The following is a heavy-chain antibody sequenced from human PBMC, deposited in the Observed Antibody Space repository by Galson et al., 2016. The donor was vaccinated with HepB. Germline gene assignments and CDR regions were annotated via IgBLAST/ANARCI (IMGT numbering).Heavy chain of an antibody. Sequence: SLRLSCAASAFTASGTYITWVRQSPGKGLEWVSLIYSGGITYYADSVKGRFSISRDISTNLLYLLMNSLIAEDTAVYYCARVTPPCWFDPWGQGTLVTVSS. CDR3: ARVTPPCWFDP. V-gene: IGHV3-66*01. CDR2: IYSGGIT. J-gene: IGHJ5*02. CDR1: AFTASGTY.